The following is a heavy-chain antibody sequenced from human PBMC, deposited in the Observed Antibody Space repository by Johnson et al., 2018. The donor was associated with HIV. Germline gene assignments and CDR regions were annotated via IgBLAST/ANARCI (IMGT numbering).Heavy chain of an antibody. D-gene: IGHD3-10*01. Sequence: VQLVESGGGLVKPGGSLRLSCAASGFTFSNAWMSWVRQAPGKGLAWVAVISYDGSKKYYAESVKGRFTIARDNAKKALYLQMNSLRAKDTAVYYSARGISRYYGSGSAPGDGAFDIWGQGTMVTVSS. CDR1: GFTFSNAW. CDR2: ISYDGSKK. CDR3: ARGISRYYGSGSAPGDGAFDI. J-gene: IGHJ3*02. V-gene: IGHV3-30-3*01.